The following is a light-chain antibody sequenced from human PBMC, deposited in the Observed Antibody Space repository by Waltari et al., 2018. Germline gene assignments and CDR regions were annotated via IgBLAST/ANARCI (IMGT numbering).Light chain of an antibody. CDR3: NSRDSSGSHYV. Sequence: SSDLTQDPVVSVALVMTVRITGQGTGLRVPSASWYQKKSGPAPILVIYGRNNRPSGNPDRFSGSSSGNSASLTITGAQAEDEADYYCNSRDSSGSHYVFGAGTKVTVL. V-gene: IGLV3-19*01. J-gene: IGLJ1*01. CDR1: GLRVPS. CDR2: GRN.